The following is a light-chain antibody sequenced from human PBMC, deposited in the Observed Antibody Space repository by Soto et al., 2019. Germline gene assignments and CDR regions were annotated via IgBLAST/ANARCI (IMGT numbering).Light chain of an antibody. V-gene: IGLV2-14*03. CDR3: SSYTSSSTLV. J-gene: IGLJ3*02. Sequence: QSALTQPASVPGSPGQSITISCTGTDSDVGGYNYVSWYQQHPGKAPKLMIYEVINRPSGVSNRFSGSKSANTASLTISGLQAEDEADYYCSSYTSSSTLVFGGGTKLTVL. CDR1: DSDVGGYNY. CDR2: EVI.